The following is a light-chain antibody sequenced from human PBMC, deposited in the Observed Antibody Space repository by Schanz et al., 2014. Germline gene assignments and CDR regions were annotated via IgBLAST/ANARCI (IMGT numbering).Light chain of an antibody. Sequence: QSALTQPASVSGSPGQSITISCTGTSSDVGGYNYVSWYQQHPGKAPKLMIYDVSNRPSGVSNRFSGSKSGNTASLTISGLQAEDEADYHCSSYTSRYSLVFGGGTKLTVL. V-gene: IGLV2-14*01. CDR1: SSDVGGYNY. CDR2: DVS. CDR3: SSYTSRYSLV. J-gene: IGLJ2*01.